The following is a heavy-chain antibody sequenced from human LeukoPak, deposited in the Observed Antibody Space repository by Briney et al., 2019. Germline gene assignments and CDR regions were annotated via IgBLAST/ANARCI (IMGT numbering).Heavy chain of an antibody. Sequence: SETLSLTCIVSGASISSYYWSWIRQPAGKGLGWIGRVYSSGSTNYNPSLKSRVTMSEDTSKNQFSLKLRSVTAADTAVYYCARDPDGYNWFDSWGQGTQVTVST. D-gene: IGHD1-14*01. CDR3: ARDPDGYNWFDS. CDR1: GASISSYY. J-gene: IGHJ5*01. CDR2: VYSSGST. V-gene: IGHV4-4*07.